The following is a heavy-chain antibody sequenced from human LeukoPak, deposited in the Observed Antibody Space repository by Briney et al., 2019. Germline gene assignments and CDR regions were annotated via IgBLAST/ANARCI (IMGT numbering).Heavy chain of an antibody. D-gene: IGHD5-18*01. CDR1: GGSISSSSYY. CDR3: GESNGYSYGYFDY. V-gene: IGHV4-39*01. J-gene: IGHJ4*02. Sequence: QSSETLSLTCTVSGGSISSSSYYGGWIRQPPGKGLEWIGSTYYSGSTYYNPSLKSRVTISVDTSKNQFSLKLSSVTAADTAVYYCGESNGYSYGYFDYWGQGTLVTVSS. CDR2: TYYSGST.